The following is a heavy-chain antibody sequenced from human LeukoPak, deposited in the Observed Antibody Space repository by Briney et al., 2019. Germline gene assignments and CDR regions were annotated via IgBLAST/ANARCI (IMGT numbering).Heavy chain of an antibody. CDR1: GFTVSSNY. V-gene: IGHV3-66*01. CDR2: IYSGGST. J-gene: IGHJ4*02. CDR3: ARGLAGSGSGVFDF. Sequence: GGSLRLSCAASGFTVSSNYMSWVRQAPGKGLEWVSVIYSGGSTYYADSVRGRFTISRDNSKNTLYLQMNSLRAEDTAVYYCARGLAGSGSGVFDFWGQGSPVTVSS. D-gene: IGHD3-10*01.